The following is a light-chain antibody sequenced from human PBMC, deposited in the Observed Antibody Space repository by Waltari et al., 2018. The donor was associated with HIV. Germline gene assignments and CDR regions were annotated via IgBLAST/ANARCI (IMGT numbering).Light chain of an antibody. CDR1: ALARQY. CDR2: KDT. Sequence: SFELTQPPPVSVSPGQTARITCSGDALARQYVYWYQQKPGQAPVVFIYKDTDRPSGFPERFSAASSGTTVTLTIKGVQAEDEADDYFQSADAGGTRVFGSGTKVTVL. J-gene: IGLJ1*01. CDR3: QSADAGGTRV. V-gene: IGLV3-25*03.